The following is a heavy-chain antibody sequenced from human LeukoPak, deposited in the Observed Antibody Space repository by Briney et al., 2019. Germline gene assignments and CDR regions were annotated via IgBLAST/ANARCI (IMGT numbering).Heavy chain of an antibody. CDR1: GFTFSSYG. CDR2: ISYDGSNK. J-gene: IGHJ4*02. Sequence: GGSLRLSCAASGFTFSSYGMHWVRQAPGKGLEWVAVISYDGSNKYYADSVKGRFTISRDNSKNTLYLQMNSLRAEDTAVYYCARDGSSGWYLDYWGQGTQVTVSS. V-gene: IGHV3-30*03. CDR3: ARDGSSGWYLDY. D-gene: IGHD6-19*01.